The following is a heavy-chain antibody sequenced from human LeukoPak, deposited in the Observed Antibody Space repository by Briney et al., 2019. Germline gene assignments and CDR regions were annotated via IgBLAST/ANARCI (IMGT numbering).Heavy chain of an antibody. CDR1: GFTFSSYG. D-gene: IGHD1-14*01. CDR3: AKDLPEGFRYFDY. CDR2: IRYDGSNK. J-gene: IGHJ4*02. Sequence: GGSLRLSSAASGFTFSSYGMHWVRQAPGKGLEWVAFIRYDGSNKYYADSVKGRFTISRDNSKNTLYLQMNSLRAEDTAVYYCAKDLPEGFRYFDYWGQGTLVTVSS. V-gene: IGHV3-30*02.